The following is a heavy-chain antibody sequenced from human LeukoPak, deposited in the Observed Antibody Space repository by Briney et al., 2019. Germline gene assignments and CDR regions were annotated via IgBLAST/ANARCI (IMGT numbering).Heavy chain of an antibody. D-gene: IGHD5-24*01. CDR2: IYSGGST. CDR3: AQMAARTPSWYFDL. V-gene: IGHV3-53*01. J-gene: IGHJ2*01. CDR1: GFTVSSNY. Sequence: GXXLRLSCAASGFTVSSNYMSWVRQAPGKGVEWVSVIYSGGSTYYADSVKGRFTISRDNSKNTLYLQMNSLRAEDTAVYYCAQMAARTPSWYFDLWGRGTLVTVSS.